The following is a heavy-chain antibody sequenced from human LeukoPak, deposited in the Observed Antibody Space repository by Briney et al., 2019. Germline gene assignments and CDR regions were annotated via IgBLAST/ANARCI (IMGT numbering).Heavy chain of an antibody. CDR2: IYYSGST. Sequence: SETLSLTCTVSGGSISSYYWSWIRQPPGKGLEWIGYIYYSGSTYYNPSLKSRVTISVDTSKNQFSLKLSSVTAADTAVYYCARVRYYYGSGSYYYYYYMDVWGKGTTVTVSS. CDR1: GGSISSYY. CDR3: ARVRYYYGSGSYYYYYYMDV. D-gene: IGHD3-10*01. J-gene: IGHJ6*03. V-gene: IGHV4-59*08.